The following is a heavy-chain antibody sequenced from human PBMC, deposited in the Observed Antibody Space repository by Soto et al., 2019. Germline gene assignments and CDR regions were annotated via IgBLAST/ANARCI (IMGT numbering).Heavy chain of an antibody. J-gene: IGHJ6*02. D-gene: IGHD2-15*01. Sequence: GGSLRLSCAASGFTLSSYSMNWVRQAPGKGLEWVSYISSSSSTIYYADSVKGRFTISRDNAKNSLYLQMNSLRDEDTAVYYCARDSGLIYCRGGSCYYYYYYGMDVWGQGTTVTVSS. CDR2: ISSSSSTI. CDR1: GFTLSSYS. V-gene: IGHV3-48*02. CDR3: ARDSGLIYCRGGSCYYYYYYGMDV.